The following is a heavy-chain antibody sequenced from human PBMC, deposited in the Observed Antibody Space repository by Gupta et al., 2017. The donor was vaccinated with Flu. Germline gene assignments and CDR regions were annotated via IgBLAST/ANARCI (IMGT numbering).Heavy chain of an antibody. V-gene: IGHV3-74*01. J-gene: IGHJ5*02. Sequence: MHWVRKAAGRGLVWVARLSDDGGTTNYADSVKGRFTISRDNTKNALYLQMNSLRTEDTAVYYCTRDFTGFSDLWGQGTLVTVSS. D-gene: IGHD3-9*01. CDR2: LSDDGGTT. CDR3: TRDFTGFSDL.